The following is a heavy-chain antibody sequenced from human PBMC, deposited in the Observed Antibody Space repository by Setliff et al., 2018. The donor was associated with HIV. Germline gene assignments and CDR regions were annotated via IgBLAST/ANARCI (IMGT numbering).Heavy chain of an antibody. CDR1: GGFISSFY. J-gene: IGHJ5*02. D-gene: IGHD2-8*01. CDR2: IYSSGST. Sequence: SETLSLTCTVSGGFISSFYWSWIRQPPGKGLEWIGYIYSSGSTYYNPSLRSRVPISVDTSKNQFSLKLSSVTAADTAVYYCARDAPTVYANGWFDPWGQGTLVTVSS. CDR3: ARDAPTVYANGWFDP. V-gene: IGHV4-59*12.